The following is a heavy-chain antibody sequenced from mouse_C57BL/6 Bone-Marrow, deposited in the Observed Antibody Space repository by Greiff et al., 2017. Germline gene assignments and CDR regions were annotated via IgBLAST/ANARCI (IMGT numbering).Heavy chain of an antibody. D-gene: IGHD1-1*01. Sequence: EVQLVESGGDLVKPGGSLKLSCAASGFTFSSYGMSWVRQTPDKRLEWVATISSGGSYTYYTDSVKGRFTISRDNAKNTLYLQMSSLKSEDTAMYYCARQTVVATVDCCGQGTTLTVSS. V-gene: IGHV5-6*01. CDR1: GFTFSSYG. CDR3: ARQTVVATVDC. CDR2: ISSGGSYT. J-gene: IGHJ2*01.